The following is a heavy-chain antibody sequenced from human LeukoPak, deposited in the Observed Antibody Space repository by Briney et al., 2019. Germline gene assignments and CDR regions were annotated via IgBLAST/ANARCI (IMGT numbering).Heavy chain of an antibody. Sequence: ASVKVSCKASGYTFTGYYTHWVRQAPGQGLEWMGWINPNSGGTNYAQKFQGRVTMTRDTSISTAYMELSRLRSDDTAVYYCARGPDSSGYYYYGMDVWGQGTTVTVSS. CDR3: ARGPDSSGYYYYGMDV. CDR2: INPNSGGT. CDR1: GYTFTGYY. V-gene: IGHV1-2*02. D-gene: IGHD3-22*01. J-gene: IGHJ6*02.